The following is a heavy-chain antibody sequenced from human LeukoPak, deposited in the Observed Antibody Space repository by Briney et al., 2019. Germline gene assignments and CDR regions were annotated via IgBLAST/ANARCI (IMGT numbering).Heavy chain of an antibody. CDR1: GFTFSSYA. D-gene: IGHD3-22*01. V-gene: IGHV3-7*01. Sequence: PGGSLRLSCAASGFTFSSYAMSWVRQAPGKGLEWVANIKQDGSEKYYVDSVKGRFTISRDNAKNSLYLQMNSLRAEDTAVYYCARERGFDFDYWGQGTLVTVSS. J-gene: IGHJ4*02. CDR3: ARERGFDFDY. CDR2: IKQDGSEK.